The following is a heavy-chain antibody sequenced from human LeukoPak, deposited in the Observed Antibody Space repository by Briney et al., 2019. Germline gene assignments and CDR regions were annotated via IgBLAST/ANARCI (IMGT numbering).Heavy chain of an antibody. Sequence: PGGSLRLSCAASGFTFSSYSMNWVRQAPGKGLEWVSSISSSSYIYYTDSVKGRFTISRDNAKNSLYLQTNSLRAEDTAVYYCARDQPSGYYYSYYYYYMDVWGKGTTVTVSS. V-gene: IGHV3-21*01. J-gene: IGHJ6*03. CDR2: ISSSSYI. CDR3: ARDQPSGYYYSYYYYYMDV. D-gene: IGHD3-22*01. CDR1: GFTFSSYS.